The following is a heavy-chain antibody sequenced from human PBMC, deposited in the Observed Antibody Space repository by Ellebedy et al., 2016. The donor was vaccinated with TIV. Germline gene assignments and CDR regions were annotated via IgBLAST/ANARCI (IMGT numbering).Heavy chain of an antibody. CDR1: GYTFTGYY. V-gene: IGHV1-2*02. D-gene: IGHD5-18*01. Sequence: ASVKVSXXASGYTFTGYYMHWVRQAPGQGLEWMGWINPNSGGTNYAQKFQGRVTMTRDTSISTAYMELSRLRSDDTAVYYCARDFGHSYGYVDFYFDYWGQGTLVTVSS. CDR2: INPNSGGT. CDR3: ARDFGHSYGYVDFYFDY. J-gene: IGHJ4*02.